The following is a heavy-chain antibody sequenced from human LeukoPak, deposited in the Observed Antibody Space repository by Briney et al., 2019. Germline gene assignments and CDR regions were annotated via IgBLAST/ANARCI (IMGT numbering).Heavy chain of an antibody. CDR2: ISAYNGNT. D-gene: IGHD3-10*01. V-gene: IGHV1-18*01. Sequence: GASLKVSCKASGYTFTSYGISWVRQAPGQGLEWMVWISAYNGNTNYAQKLQGRVTITTDTSTGTAYMELRSLRSDDTAVYYCARDILLWFGDLSPTNGFDIWGKGTLITVSS. CDR1: GYTFTSYG. J-gene: IGHJ3*02. CDR3: ARDILLWFGDLSPTNGFDI.